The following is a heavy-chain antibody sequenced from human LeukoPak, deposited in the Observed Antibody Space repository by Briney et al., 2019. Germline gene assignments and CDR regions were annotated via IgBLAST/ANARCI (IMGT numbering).Heavy chain of an antibody. CDR3: ARVVYGSGSYFSSWSYYYYYMDV. Sequence: ASVKVSCKASGYTFTSYDINWVRQATGQGLEWMGWMNPNSGNTGYAQKFQGRVTMTRNTSISTAYMELSSLRSEDTAVYYCARVVYGSGSYFSSWSYYYYYMDVWGKGTTVTISS. CDR2: MNPNSGNT. V-gene: IGHV1-8*01. J-gene: IGHJ6*03. D-gene: IGHD3-10*01. CDR1: GYTFTSYD.